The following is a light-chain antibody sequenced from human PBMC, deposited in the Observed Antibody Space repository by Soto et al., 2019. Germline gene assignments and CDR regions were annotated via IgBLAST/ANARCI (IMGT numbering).Light chain of an antibody. CDR2: EGS. J-gene: IGLJ1*01. CDR1: SSDVGSYNL. Sequence: SVVSHPATESRSPGQSITISCTGTSSDVGSYNLVSWYQQHPGKAPKLMIYEGSKRPSGVSNRFSGSKSGNTASLTISGLQAEDEADYYCCSYAGSSTYVFGTGTKVTVL. V-gene: IGLV2-23*01. CDR3: CSYAGSSTYV.